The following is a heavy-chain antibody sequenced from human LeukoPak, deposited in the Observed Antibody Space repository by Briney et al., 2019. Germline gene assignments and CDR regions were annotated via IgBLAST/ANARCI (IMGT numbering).Heavy chain of an antibody. D-gene: IGHD6-13*01. CDR2: IYPSDSDT. Sequence: GESLKTSCKASGYSFTSHWIGWVRQMPGKGLEWMGIIYPSDSDTRYSPSFQGQVTISADRSSSTAYLQWSSLKASDTAMYYCARHSIADYWGRGTLVTVSS. J-gene: IGHJ4*02. V-gene: IGHV5-51*01. CDR3: ARHSIADY. CDR1: GYSFTSHW.